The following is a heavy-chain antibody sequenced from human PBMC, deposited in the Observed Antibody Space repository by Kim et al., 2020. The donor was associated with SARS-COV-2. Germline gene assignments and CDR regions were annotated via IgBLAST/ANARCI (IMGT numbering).Heavy chain of an antibody. CDR2: INSDGSGT. J-gene: IGHJ4*02. CDR1: GFTFSGYW. V-gene: IGHV3-74*01. CDR3: ARDFGGNPDY. D-gene: IGHD2-15*01. Sequence: GGSLRLSCAASGFTFSGYWMHWVRQAPGKGLVWVSHINSDGSGTRYADSVKGRFTISRDNAKNTLYLQMNSLRAEDTAVYYCARDFGGNPDYWGQGTLVTVSS.